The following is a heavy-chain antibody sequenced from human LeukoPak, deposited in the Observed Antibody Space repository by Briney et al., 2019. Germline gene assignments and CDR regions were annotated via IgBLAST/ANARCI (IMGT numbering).Heavy chain of an antibody. V-gene: IGHV4-39*01. J-gene: IGHJ5*02. D-gene: IGHD3-3*01. Sequence: SETLSLTCTVSGGSISSSSYYWGWIRQPPGKGLEWIGSIYYSGSTYYNPSLKSRVTISVDTSKNQFSLKLSSVTAADTAVYYCAITPLLHYDFWSGYYRGNWFDPWGQGTLVTVSS. CDR1: GGSISSSSYY. CDR2: IYYSGST. CDR3: AITPLLHYDFWSGYYRGNWFDP.